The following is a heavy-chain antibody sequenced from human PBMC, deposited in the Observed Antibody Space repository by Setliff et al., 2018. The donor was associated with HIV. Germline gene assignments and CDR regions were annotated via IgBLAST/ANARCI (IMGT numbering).Heavy chain of an antibody. Sequence: GGSLRLSCAASGFTFSSYTMNWVRQAPGKGLEWVSSISSSSYYIYYADSVKGRFTIYGDNAKNSLFLQMNSLRAEDTAVYYCASIELAAMVPVDYWGQGTLVTVSS. CDR1: GFTFSSYT. D-gene: IGHD5-18*01. CDR3: ASIELAAMVPVDY. CDR2: ISSSSYYI. V-gene: IGHV3-21*01. J-gene: IGHJ4*02.